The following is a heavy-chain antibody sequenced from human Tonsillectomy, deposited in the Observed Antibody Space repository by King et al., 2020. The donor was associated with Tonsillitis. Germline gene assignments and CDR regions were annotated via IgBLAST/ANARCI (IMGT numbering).Heavy chain of an antibody. CDR1: GGAVSGYY. CDR2: INHSGST. V-gene: IGHV4-34*01. CDR3: ARVYCTSTTCRNWFDP. Sequence: VQLQQWGAGLLKPSETLSLTCAVYGGAVSGYYWSWIRQPPGKGLEWIGEINHSGSTNYNPSLKSRVTISVDTSKKQLSLKLSSVTAADTAVYYCARVYCTSTTCRNWFDPWGQGTLVTVSS. J-gene: IGHJ5*02. D-gene: IGHD2-2*01.